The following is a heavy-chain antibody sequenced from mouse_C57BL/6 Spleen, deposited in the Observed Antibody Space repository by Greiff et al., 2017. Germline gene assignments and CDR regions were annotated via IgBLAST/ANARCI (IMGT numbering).Heavy chain of an antibody. V-gene: IGHV1-15*01. CDR2: IDPETSGT. D-gene: IGHD1-1*01. CDR1: GYTFTDYE. CDR3: TRGDYGSGD. Sequence: VQLRQSGAELVRPGASVTLSCKASGYTFTDYEMHWVKQTPVHGLEWIGAIDPETSGTAYNQKFKGKAILTADKSSSTAYMELRSLTSEDSAVYYCTRGDYGSGDWGQGTTLTVSS. J-gene: IGHJ2*01.